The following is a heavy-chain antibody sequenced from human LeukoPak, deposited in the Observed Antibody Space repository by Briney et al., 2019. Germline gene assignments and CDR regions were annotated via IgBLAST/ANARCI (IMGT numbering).Heavy chain of an antibody. CDR1: GFTFSTSW. CDR2: INTDGNTR. D-gene: IGHD1-7*01. J-gene: IGHJ4*02. Sequence: PGGSLRLSCATSGFTFSTSWMHWVRQAPGKGLVWVSRINTDGNTRDYADSVKGRFTISRDNARNTLYLQMNSLRAEDTAVYYCAKEGGTGTRFDYWGQGTLVTVSS. V-gene: IGHV3-74*01. CDR3: AKEGGTGTRFDY.